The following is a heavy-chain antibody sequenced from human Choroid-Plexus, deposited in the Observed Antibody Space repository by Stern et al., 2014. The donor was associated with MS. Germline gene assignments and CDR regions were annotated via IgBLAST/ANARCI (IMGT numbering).Heavy chain of an antibody. D-gene: IGHD3-3*01. V-gene: IGHV1-2*02. CDR3: ARDQRGITIFGVVTDYYYLGMDV. CDR2: INPNTGGT. J-gene: IGHJ6*02. Sequence: QVQLVQSGAEVKKPGASVKVSCKTSGYIFTGYYIHWVRQAPGQGLEWMAWINPNTGGTKYAQKVQGRVTMSRDTARSTACVELSSLTSDDTAVYYCARDQRGITIFGVVTDYYYLGMDVWGQGTTVTVSS. CDR1: GYIFTGYY.